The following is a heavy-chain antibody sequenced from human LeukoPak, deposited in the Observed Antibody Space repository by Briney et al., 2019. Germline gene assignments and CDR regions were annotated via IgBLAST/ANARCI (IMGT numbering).Heavy chain of an antibody. Sequence: TSETLSLTCIVSGYSIHSGYYWGWVRQPPGKGLEWIGSIYHSGSTYYNPSLKSRVTISVDTSKNQFSLKLSSVTAADTAVYYCARHFQQQLNYYYYYMDVWGKGTTVTVSS. CDR1: GYSIHSGYY. CDR2: IYHSGST. V-gene: IGHV4-38-2*02. D-gene: IGHD6-13*01. J-gene: IGHJ6*03. CDR3: ARHFQQQLNYYYYYMDV.